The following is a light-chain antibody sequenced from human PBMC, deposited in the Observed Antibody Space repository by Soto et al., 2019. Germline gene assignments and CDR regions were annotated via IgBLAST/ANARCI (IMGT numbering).Light chain of an antibody. CDR1: QSVSSNY. J-gene: IGKJ4*01. CDR2: GAS. CDR3: QQYESSPTT. Sequence: IVLTQSPGTLSLSPGERATLSCSASQSVSSNYLAWYQQTPGQAPRLLSDGASSRATGIPDRFSGSGSGTNFTLTRSRLETADFALYYCQQYESSPTTFGGGTNVEIK. V-gene: IGKV3-20*01.